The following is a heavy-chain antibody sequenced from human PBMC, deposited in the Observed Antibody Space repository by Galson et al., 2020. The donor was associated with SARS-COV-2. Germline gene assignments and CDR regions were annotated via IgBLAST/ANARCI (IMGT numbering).Heavy chain of an antibody. V-gene: IGHV4-61*02. J-gene: IGHJ6*02. D-gene: IGHD2-15*01. CDR1: GGSISSGSYY. Sequence: SETLSLTCTVSGGSISSGSYYWSWIRQPAGKGLEWIGRIYTSGSTNYNPSLKSRVTISVDTSKNQFSLKLSSVTAADTAVYYCAREWVGYVGIGRMDVWGQGTTVTVSS. CDR2: IYTSGST. CDR3: AREWVGYVGIGRMDV.